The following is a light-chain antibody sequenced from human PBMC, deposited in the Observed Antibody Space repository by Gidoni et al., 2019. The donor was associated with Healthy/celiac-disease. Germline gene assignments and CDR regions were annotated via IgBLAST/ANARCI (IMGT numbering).Light chain of an antibody. CDR3: QQYNNWPLLT. CDR1: QSVSSN. CDR2: GTS. Sequence: EIVMTQSPATLSVSPGERATLSCRASQSVSSNLAWYQLKPGQAPRLLIYGTSTRATGIPARFSGSGSGTEFTLTISSLQSEDFAVYYCQQYNNWPLLTFXGXTKVEIK. J-gene: IGKJ4*01. V-gene: IGKV3-15*01.